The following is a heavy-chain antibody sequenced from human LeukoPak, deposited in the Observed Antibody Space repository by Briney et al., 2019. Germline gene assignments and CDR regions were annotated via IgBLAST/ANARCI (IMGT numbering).Heavy chain of an antibody. Sequence: GASVKVSCKASGYTFTGYYMHWVRQAPGQGREWMGWINPNSGGTNYAQKFQGWVTMTRDTSISTAYMELSRLRSDDTAVYYCARGSIESGSYYYYFDYWGQGTLVTVSS. CDR1: GYTFTGYY. J-gene: IGHJ4*02. CDR2: INPNSGGT. D-gene: IGHD1-26*01. V-gene: IGHV1-2*04. CDR3: ARGSIESGSYYYYFDY.